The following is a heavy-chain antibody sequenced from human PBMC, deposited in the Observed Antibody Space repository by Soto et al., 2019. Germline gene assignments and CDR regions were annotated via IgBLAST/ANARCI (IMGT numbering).Heavy chain of an antibody. CDR1: GGTFSSYA. V-gene: IGHV1-69*01. Sequence: QVQLVQSGAEVKKPGSSVKVSCKASGGTFSSYAISWVRQAPGQGLEWMGGIIPIFGTANYAQKFQGRVTITAYESTSTAYMELSSLRSEDTAVYYCARPRYYYDSSGYWDGYFDLWGRGTLVTVSS. J-gene: IGHJ2*01. CDR3: ARPRYYYDSSGYWDGYFDL. CDR2: IIPIFGTA. D-gene: IGHD3-22*01.